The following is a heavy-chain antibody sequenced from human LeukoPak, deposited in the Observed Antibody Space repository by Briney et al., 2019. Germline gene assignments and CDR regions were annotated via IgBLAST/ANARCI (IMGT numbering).Heavy chain of an antibody. CDR3: ARDPVAAAGTTTPLDY. Sequence: PSETLSLTRTVSGGSISSGDYYWSWIRQPPGKGLEWIGYIYYSGSTYYNPSLKSRVTISVDASKNQFSLKLSSVTAADTAVYYCARDPVAAAGTTTPLDYWGQGTLVTASS. D-gene: IGHD6-13*01. V-gene: IGHV4-30-4*01. CDR2: IYYSGST. CDR1: GGSISSGDYY. J-gene: IGHJ4*02.